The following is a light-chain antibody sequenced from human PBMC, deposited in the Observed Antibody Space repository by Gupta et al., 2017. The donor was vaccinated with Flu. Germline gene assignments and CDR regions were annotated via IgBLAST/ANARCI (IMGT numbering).Light chain of an antibody. V-gene: IGKV4-1*01. J-gene: IGKJ1*01. Sequence: GESVTIDGKSSQSVLYSSGNGYCLAWYLQKPGQAPKVLIYWASYREPGVPSRFSGSGSGTEFALTISGLQADDFGVYFCQQYNSFSWAFGQGTKVEIK. CDR1: QSVLYSSGNGYC. CDR3: QQYNSFSWA. CDR2: WAS.